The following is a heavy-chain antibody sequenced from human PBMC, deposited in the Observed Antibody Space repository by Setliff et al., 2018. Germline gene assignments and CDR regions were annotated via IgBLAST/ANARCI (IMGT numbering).Heavy chain of an antibody. Sequence: GGSLRLSCAASGFTVSSNYMSWVRQAPGKGLEWVSVIYSGGSTYYADSVKGRFTISRDNSKNTLYLQMNSLRAEDTAVYYCARDNTVADAFDIWGQGTMVTISS. D-gene: IGHD6-19*01. CDR1: GFTVSSNY. V-gene: IGHV3-66*02. CDR2: IYSGGST. CDR3: ARDNTVADAFDI. J-gene: IGHJ3*02.